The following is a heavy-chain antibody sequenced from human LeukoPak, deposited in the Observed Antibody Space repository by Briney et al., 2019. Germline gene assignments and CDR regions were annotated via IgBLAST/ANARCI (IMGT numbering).Heavy chain of an antibody. CDR3: ARGGTGYIDY. CDR1: GGSISGYY. J-gene: IGHJ4*02. CDR2: IYHSGST. D-gene: IGHD6-25*01. Sequence: SETLSLTCTVSGGSISGYYWSWVRQPPGKGLEWIGEIYHSGSTNYNPSLKSRVTISVDKSKNQFSLRLTSVTAADTAVYYCARGGTGYIDYWGQGTLVTVSS. V-gene: IGHV4-4*02.